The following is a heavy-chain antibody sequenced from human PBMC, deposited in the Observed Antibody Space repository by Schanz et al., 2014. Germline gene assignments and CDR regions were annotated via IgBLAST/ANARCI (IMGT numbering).Heavy chain of an antibody. CDR3: ARQGDVYRLDY. CDR2: IYHSGSP. CDR1: GASISFYD. V-gene: IGHV4-59*08. D-gene: IGHD1-26*01. Sequence: QVQLQESGPGLVKPSETLSLTCTVSGASISFYDWNWIRQSPGKGLEWIGYIYHSGSPIYNPSLQSRVTISIDTPKTQSPRKMESVTAADTAMYFCARQGDVYRLDYWGQGTLVTVTS. J-gene: IGHJ4*02.